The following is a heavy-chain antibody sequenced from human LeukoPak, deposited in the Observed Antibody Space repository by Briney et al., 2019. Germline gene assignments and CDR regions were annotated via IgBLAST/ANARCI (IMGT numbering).Heavy chain of an antibody. D-gene: IGHD3-10*01. V-gene: IGHV1-18*01. CDR2: SSAYNGNT. J-gene: IGHJ6*02. CDR1: LYTFTRYG. CDR3: ARDYLVRRVIVGMDL. Sequence: ASVKVSCKASLYTFTRYGISGVGQATGQGLEWMGWSSAYNGNTHYAQRLQGRVTMNTDTPTSTAYLELRSLRSYHKGVYYCARDYLVRRVIVGMDLWGQETTLSVPS.